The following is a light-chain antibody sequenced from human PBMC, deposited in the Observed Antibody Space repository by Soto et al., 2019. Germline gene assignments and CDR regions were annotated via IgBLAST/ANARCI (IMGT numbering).Light chain of an antibody. J-gene: IGLJ3*02. V-gene: IGLV2-14*01. Sequence: QSALTQPASVSGSPGQSITISCTGTSSDVGGYNYVSWYQQHPGKAPKLMIYEVSNRPSGVSNRFSGSKSGITASLTISELQAEVEADYYCSSYTSSSTRVFVGGTKLTVL. CDR2: EVS. CDR1: SSDVGGYNY. CDR3: SSYTSSSTRV.